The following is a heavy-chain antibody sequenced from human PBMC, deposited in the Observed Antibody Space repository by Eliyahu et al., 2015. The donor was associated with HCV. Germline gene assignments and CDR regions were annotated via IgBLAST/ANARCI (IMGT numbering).Heavy chain of an antibody. D-gene: IGHD3-3*01. Sequence: QLLESGGDLVQPGGSLRLSCAASGFPFSTSAMAXTXQPQXKGLEWVAAITTTDTETHYADSVKGRFTVARDNTKNTLYLQMDSLTAEDTAVYYCAKLTRLTRDFWSGFGRGERDLYFYDYWGQGALVTVSS. CDR3: AKLTRLTRDFWSGFGRGERDLYFYDY. CDR2: ITTTDTET. J-gene: IGHJ4*02. CDR1: GFPFSTSA. V-gene: IGHV3-23*01.